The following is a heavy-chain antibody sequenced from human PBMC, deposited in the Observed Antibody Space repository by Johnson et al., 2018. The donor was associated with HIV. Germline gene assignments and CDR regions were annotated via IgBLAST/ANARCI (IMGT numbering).Heavy chain of an antibody. Sequence: QMQLVESGGGVVQPGRSLRLSCVASGFTFDDHGMNWVRQAPGKGLEWVAVISYDGSNKYYADSVKGRFTISRDNSKNTLYLQLNSPRAEDTAVYYCAREQATLWFRASGAAFNIWGQGTTITVSS. V-gene: IGHV3-30*19. CDR1: GFTFDDHG. CDR3: AREQATLWFRASGAAFNI. D-gene: IGHD3-10*01. J-gene: IGHJ3*02. CDR2: ISYDGSNK.